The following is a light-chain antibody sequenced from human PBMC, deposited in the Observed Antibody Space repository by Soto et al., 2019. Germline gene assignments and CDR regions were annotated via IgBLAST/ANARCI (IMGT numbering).Light chain of an antibody. Sequence: QSVLTQPPSASGDPGQRVTISCTGSSSNIGAGYDVHWYQQLPGTAPKLLIYGNSNRPSGVPDRFSGSKSGTSASLAITGLQAEDEADYYCQSYDSSLSGAVFGGGTQLTVL. V-gene: IGLV1-40*01. CDR1: SSNIGAGYD. CDR2: GNS. J-gene: IGLJ7*01. CDR3: QSYDSSLSGAV.